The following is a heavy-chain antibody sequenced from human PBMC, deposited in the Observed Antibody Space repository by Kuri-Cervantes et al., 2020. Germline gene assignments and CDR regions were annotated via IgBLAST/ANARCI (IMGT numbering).Heavy chain of an antibody. J-gene: IGHJ4*02. CDR3: ARVSGQWLVRGFDY. D-gene: IGHD6-19*01. Sequence: SETLSLTCTVSGGSISSSSYYWGWIRQPPGKGLEWIGEINHSGSTNYNPSLKSRVTISVDKSKNQFSLKLSSVTAADTAVYYCARVSGQWLVRGFDYWGQGTLVTVSS. CDR1: GGSISSSSYY. CDR2: INHSGST. V-gene: IGHV4-39*07.